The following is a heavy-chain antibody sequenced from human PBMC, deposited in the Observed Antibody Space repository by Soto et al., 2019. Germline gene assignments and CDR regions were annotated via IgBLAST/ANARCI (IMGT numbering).Heavy chain of an antibody. CDR1: GGSISSSSYY. V-gene: IGHV4-39*01. D-gene: IGHD1-26*01. CDR3: ASHVLERTREPSRRFTAYCSFDL. J-gene: IGHJ2*01. Sequence: SETLSLTCTVSGGSISSSSYYWGWIRQPPGKGLEWIGSIYYSGSTYYNPSLKSRGTISVDTSKNQFSLKLSSVTAADTAVYYCASHVLERTREPSRRFTAYCSFDLWGRGTLVTVSS. CDR2: IYYSGST.